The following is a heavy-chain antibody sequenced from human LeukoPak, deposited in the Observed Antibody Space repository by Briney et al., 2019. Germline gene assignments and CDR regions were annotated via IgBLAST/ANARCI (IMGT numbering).Heavy chain of an antibody. V-gene: IGHV3-23*01. CDR3: AKGTLGSCSGARCYPFDY. J-gene: IGHJ4*02. CDR1: GFTFSAYA. CDR2: ITGTTGNT. D-gene: IGHD2-15*01. Sequence: PGGSLRLSCGAPGFTFSAYAMNWVRQAPGKEMEWVSSITGTTGNTYVADSVKGRFTISRDNSRNTLYLQMNSLRAEDTAIYYCAKGTLGSCSGARCYPFDYWGQGALVTVSS.